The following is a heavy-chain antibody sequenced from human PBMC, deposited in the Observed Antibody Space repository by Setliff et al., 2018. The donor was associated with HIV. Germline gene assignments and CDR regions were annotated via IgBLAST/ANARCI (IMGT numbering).Heavy chain of an antibody. CDR1: GGSISTGGYY. J-gene: IGHJ3*02. V-gene: IGHV4-39*01. Sequence: PSETLSLTCTVSGGSISTGGYYWAWIRQPPGKGLEWIGTIYYSGNTYYRPSLKSRVTVSIDTSKNQFSLRLNSVTAADTAVYYCARQSGYTRGWDIFGLVAGSVDIWGQGTMVTV. D-gene: IGHD3-3*01. CDR2: IYYSGNT. CDR3: ARQSGYTRGWDIFGLVAGSVDI.